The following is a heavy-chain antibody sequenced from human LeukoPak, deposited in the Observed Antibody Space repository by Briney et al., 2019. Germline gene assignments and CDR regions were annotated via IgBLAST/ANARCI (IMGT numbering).Heavy chain of an antibody. D-gene: IGHD2-2*01. J-gene: IGHJ4*02. CDR2: ISGSGGST. CDR3: AKGRTLVVVPAAKVGFDY. CDR1: GLPFRSYA. Sequence: GGSLRLFCAASGLPFRSYAMSWARQAPGKGLEWVSAISGSGGSTYYADSVKDRFTISRDNSKNTLYLQMNSLRAEDTGVYYWAKGRTLVVVPAAKVGFDYWGQGTLVTVSS. V-gene: IGHV3-23*01.